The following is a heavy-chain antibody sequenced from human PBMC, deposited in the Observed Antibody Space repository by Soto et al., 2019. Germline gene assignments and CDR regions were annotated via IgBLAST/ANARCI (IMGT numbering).Heavy chain of an antibody. CDR3: AREMATITEIDY. CDR2: ISHGTPTI. CDR1: GFTFRTYS. Sequence: PVGSLRLSCAASGFTFRTYSMHWVRQAPGKGLDWVSYISHGTPTIYYADSVKGRFTISRDNAKNSLYLQMNSLRDEDTAVYYCAREMATITEIDYWGQGTLVTVSS. D-gene: IGHD5-12*01. J-gene: IGHJ4*02. V-gene: IGHV3-48*02.